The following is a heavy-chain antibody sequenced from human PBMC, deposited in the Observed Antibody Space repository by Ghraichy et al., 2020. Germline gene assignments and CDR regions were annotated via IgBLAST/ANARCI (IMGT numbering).Heavy chain of an antibody. D-gene: IGHD2-15*01. CDR1: GGSISSYY. CDR2: IYYSGST. J-gene: IGHJ6*03. Sequence: SETLSLTCTVSGGSISSYYWSWIRQPPGKGLEWIGYIYYSGSTNYNPSLKSRVTISVDTSKNQFSLKLSSVTAADTAVYYCARDRGYCSGGSCYHYYYYYMDVWGKGTTVTVSS. V-gene: IGHV4-59*01. CDR3: ARDRGYCSGGSCYHYYYYYMDV.